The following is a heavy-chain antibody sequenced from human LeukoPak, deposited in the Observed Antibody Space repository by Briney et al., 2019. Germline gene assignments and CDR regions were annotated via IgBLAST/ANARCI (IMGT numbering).Heavy chain of an antibody. J-gene: IGHJ3*02. V-gene: IGHV3-43D*03. Sequence: GGSLRLSCAASGFTFDDYAMHWVRQAPGKGLEWVSLISWDGGSTYYADSVKGRFTISRDNSKNSLYLQMNSLRAEDTALYYCARDKRVLLWFGESSQLDAFDIWGQGTMVTVSS. CDR2: ISWDGGST. D-gene: IGHD3-10*01. CDR1: GFTFDDYA. CDR3: ARDKRVLLWFGESSQLDAFDI.